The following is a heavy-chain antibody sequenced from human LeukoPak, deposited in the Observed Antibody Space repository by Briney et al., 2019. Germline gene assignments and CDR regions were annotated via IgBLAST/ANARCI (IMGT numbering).Heavy chain of an antibody. CDR1: GITFRSHG. J-gene: IGHJ4*02. CDR2: ITGSGGDS. D-gene: IGHD1-14*01. CDR3: TNDLRGMVRTPNV. V-gene: IGHV3-23*01. Sequence: GESLTLSCAASGITFRSHGMMWVRQPPGKGLEWISGITGSGGDSYYADSLKGRLTISRDNSRKTLYLQLNYLRADATAVYYCTNDLRGMVRTPNVWGQGTLVTVSS.